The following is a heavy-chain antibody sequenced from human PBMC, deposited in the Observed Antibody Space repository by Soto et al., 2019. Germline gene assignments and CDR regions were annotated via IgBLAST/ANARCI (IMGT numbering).Heavy chain of an antibody. CDR1: GGSLSSSSYY. CDR3: ARRHDFWSGYYFSWFDP. J-gene: IGHJ5*02. Sequence: QMQLQESGPGLVKPSETLYLTSTVPGGSLSSSSYYWGWINQPPGKGLEWIGGIYYSGGTYYNPSVKSRVTISVDTSKNQFSLKLRSVTAADTAVYYCARRHDFWSGYYFSWFDPWGQGTLVTVSS. V-gene: IGHV4-39*01. CDR2: IYYSGGT. D-gene: IGHD3-3*01.